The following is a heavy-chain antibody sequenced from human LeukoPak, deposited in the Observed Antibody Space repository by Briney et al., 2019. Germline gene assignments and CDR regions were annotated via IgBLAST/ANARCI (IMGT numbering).Heavy chain of an antibody. CDR1: GFTFSDHA. CDR2: ISGSGDST. D-gene: IGHD3-22*01. Sequence: GGSLRLSCAASGFTFSDHAMSWVRQAPGKGPEWVSAISGSGDSTYYSDSARGRFTISRDNSKNTLYLQMNSLRVEDTAVYYCAKDRDSSGRWAVPWGQGTLVTVSA. V-gene: IGHV3-23*01. J-gene: IGHJ5*02. CDR3: AKDRDSSGRWAVP.